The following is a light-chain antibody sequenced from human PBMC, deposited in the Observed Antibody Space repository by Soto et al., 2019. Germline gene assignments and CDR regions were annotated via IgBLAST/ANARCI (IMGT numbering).Light chain of an antibody. Sequence: QSALTQPASVSGSPGQSITISCTGTSIDVGSYNFVSWYQQHPGKAPKLMIYEGSKRPSGVSNRFSGSKSGNTVSLTISGLQAEDEADYYCCSYAGSSTWVFGTGTK. J-gene: IGLJ1*01. CDR2: EGS. CDR3: CSYAGSSTWV. V-gene: IGLV2-23*01. CDR1: SIDVGSYNF.